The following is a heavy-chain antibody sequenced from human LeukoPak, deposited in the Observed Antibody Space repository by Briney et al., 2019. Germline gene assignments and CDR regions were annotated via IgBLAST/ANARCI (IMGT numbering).Heavy chain of an antibody. D-gene: IGHD1-26*01. V-gene: IGHV3-23*01. CDR3: AKWDPRYYYGMDV. J-gene: IGHJ6*02. CDR1: GFTFSDYY. CDR2: ISSSGGST. Sequence: GGPLRLSCAASGFTFSDYYMSWVRQAPGKGLEWVSAISSSGGSTYYADSVKGRFTISRDNSKNTLYLQMNSLRAEDTAVYYCAKWDPRYYYGMDVWGQGTTVTVSS.